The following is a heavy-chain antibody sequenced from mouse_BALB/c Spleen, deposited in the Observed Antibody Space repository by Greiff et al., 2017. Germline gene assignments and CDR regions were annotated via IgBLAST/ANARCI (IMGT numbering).Heavy chain of an antibody. CDR2: ISNGGGST. Sequence: EVKLVESGGGLVQPGGSLKLSCAASGFTFSSYTMSWVRQTPEKRLEWVAYISNGGGSTYYPDSVKGRFTISRDNAKNTLYLQMSSLKSEDTAMYYCARAYGNYGYFDYWGQGTTLTVSS. CDR1: GFTFSSYT. V-gene: IGHV5-12-2*01. CDR3: ARAYGNYGYFDY. D-gene: IGHD2-1*01. J-gene: IGHJ2*01.